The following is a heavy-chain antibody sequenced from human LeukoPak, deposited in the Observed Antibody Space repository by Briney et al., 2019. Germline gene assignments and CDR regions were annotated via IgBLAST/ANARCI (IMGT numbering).Heavy chain of an antibody. J-gene: IGHJ4*02. D-gene: IGHD3-22*01. Sequence: QPGGSLRLSCAASGFTFSSYWMHWVRQVPGKGPVWVSHINTDGRGTTYADSVKGRFTISRDNSKNTLYLQMNSLRAEDTAVYYCARDLRPHSSGYYDYWGQGTLVTVSS. CDR1: GFTFSSYW. V-gene: IGHV3-74*01. CDR2: INTDGRGT. CDR3: ARDLRPHSSGYYDY.